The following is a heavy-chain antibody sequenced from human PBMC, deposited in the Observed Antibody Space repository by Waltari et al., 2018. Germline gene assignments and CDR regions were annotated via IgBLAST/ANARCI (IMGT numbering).Heavy chain of an antibody. V-gene: IGHV3-11*01. D-gene: IGHD6-13*01. Sequence: QVQLVESGGGLVKPGGSLRLSCAASGFTFSAYYMSWIRQAPGKGVGWGSDISSGGSTIYYADSVKGRFTISRDNAKNSLYLQMNSLSAEDTAVYYCASNLQGLGAAASGYWGQGTLVTVSS. CDR1: GFTFSAYY. J-gene: IGHJ4*02. CDR2: ISSGGSTI. CDR3: ASNLQGLGAAASGY.